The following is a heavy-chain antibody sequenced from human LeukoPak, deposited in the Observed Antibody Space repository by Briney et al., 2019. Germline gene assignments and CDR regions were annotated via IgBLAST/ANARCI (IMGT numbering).Heavy chain of an antibody. V-gene: IGHV3-48*01. D-gene: IGHD2-21*02. CDR2: ISSSSSTI. CDR1: GFTFSSYS. J-gene: IGHJ4*02. Sequence: GGSLRLSCAASGFTFSSYSMNWVRQAPGKGLEWVSYISSSSSTIYYADSVKGRFTISGDNAKNSLYLQMNSLRAEDAAVYYCARDERMTAFDYWGQGTLVTVSS. CDR3: ARDERMTAFDY.